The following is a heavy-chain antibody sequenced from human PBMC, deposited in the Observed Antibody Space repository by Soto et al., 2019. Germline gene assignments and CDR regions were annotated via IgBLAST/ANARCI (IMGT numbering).Heavy chain of an antibody. CDR1: GYTFIRYG. CDR2: ISPYNDYT. CDR3: ASGGYYDSSWGKLSHYGLDV. D-gene: IGHD3-22*01. Sequence: QVQLVQSAAEVKKPGASVKVSCQASGYTFIRYGITWVRQAPGQGLEWMGWISPYNDYTIYAQKFQGRLTMTTDTSTRITDMAPRGMKSNDTAVYYCASGGYYDSSWGKLSHYGLDVWGQGTSVTVSS. V-gene: IGHV1-18*01. J-gene: IGHJ6*02.